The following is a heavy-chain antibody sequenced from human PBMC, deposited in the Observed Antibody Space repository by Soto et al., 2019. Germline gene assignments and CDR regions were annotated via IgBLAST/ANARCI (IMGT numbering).Heavy chain of an antibody. CDR3: ARVYQCYYGSGSYPGWFDP. CDR2: INHSGST. D-gene: IGHD3-10*01. J-gene: IGHJ5*02. CDR1: GGSFSGYY. V-gene: IGHV4-34*01. Sequence: QVQLQQWGAGLLKPSETLSLTCAVYGGSFSGYYWSWIRQPPGKGLEWIGEINHSGSTNYNPSLRSGVTISVDTSKNQFSLKLSSVTAADTAVYYCARVYQCYYGSGSYPGWFDPWGQGTLVTVSS.